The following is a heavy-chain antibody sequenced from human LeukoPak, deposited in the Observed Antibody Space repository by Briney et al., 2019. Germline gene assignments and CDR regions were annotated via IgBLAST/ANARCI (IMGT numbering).Heavy chain of an antibody. D-gene: IGHD6-13*01. Sequence: ASVKVSCKASGYTSTSYGISWVRQAPGQGLEWMGWISAYNGNTNYAQKLQGRVTMTTDTSTSTAYMELRSLRSDDTAVYYCASPRWQQLVPALFDYWGQGTLVTVSS. CDR1: GYTSTSYG. V-gene: IGHV1-18*01. CDR2: ISAYNGNT. J-gene: IGHJ4*02. CDR3: ASPRWQQLVPALFDY.